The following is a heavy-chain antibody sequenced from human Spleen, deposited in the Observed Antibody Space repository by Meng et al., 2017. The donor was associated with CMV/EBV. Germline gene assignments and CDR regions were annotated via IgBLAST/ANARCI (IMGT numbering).Heavy chain of an antibody. CDR2: INAKNGDT. CDR1: GYPFTGYY. D-gene: IGHD2-21*01. V-gene: IGHV1-2*02. J-gene: IGHJ4*02. CDR3: ARQKEMGIVVTLGY. Sequence: KASGYPFTGYYIHWVRQAPGQGLEWMGWINAKNGDTNDAQKFQGRVTMTTETSISTAYMELSSLRSDDTAVYYCARQKEMGIVVTLGYWGQGALVTVSS.